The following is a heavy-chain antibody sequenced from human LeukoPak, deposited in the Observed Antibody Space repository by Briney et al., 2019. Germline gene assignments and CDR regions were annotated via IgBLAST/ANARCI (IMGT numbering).Heavy chain of an antibody. D-gene: IGHD3-10*01. CDR2: ISGSGGST. CDR1: GFTFSSYA. J-gene: IGHJ4*02. CDR3: AKDRGGHYGSGSFFDY. V-gene: IGHV3-23*01. Sequence: GGSLRLSCAASGFTFSSYAMSWVRQAPGRGLEWVSAISGSGGSTYYADSVKGRFTISRDNSKNTLYLQMNSLRAEDTAVYYCAKDRGGHYGSGSFFDYWGQGTLVTVSS.